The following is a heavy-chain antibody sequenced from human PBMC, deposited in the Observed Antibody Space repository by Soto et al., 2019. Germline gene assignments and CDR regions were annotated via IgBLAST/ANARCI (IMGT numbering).Heavy chain of an antibody. Sequence: ASVKVSCKTSGDTFTDSSMHWVRQAPGQGLEWMGWINLNSGDTNYAEKFRGRVTMTRDTSIITAYMELTRLKSDDTAVYYCARDLAKGGGSAGFDYWGQGTLVTVSS. D-gene: IGHD1-26*01. CDR2: INLNSGDT. CDR1: GDTFTDSS. V-gene: IGHV1-2*02. J-gene: IGHJ4*02. CDR3: ARDLAKGGGSAGFDY.